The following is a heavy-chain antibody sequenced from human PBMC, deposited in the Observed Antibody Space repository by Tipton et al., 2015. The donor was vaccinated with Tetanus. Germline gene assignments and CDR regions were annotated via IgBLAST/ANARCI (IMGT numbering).Heavy chain of an antibody. CDR2: TYYRSKWSN. D-gene: IGHD2-2*01. CDR1: GDRLSSDIAA. V-gene: IGHV6-1*01. Sequence: GLVKPSQTLSVTCVISGDRLSSDIAAWYWIRQSPSRGLEWLGRTYYRSKWSNDYAVSVKSRVTITSDTSKNQFSLQLGSVTPDDTAVYYCARGYAGGAWDVWGQGNLVTVSS. J-gene: IGHJ4*02. CDR3: ARGYAGGAWDV.